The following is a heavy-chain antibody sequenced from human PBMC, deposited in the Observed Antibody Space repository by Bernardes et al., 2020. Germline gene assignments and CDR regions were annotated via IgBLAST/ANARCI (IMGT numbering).Heavy chain of an antibody. CDR2: ITGSAAST. Sequence: GSLRPSCAASGFTFSSYAMSWVRQVPGKGLEWVSAITGSAASTDYADSVRGRFTISRDNSKNTLYLQMSSLRAEDTAVYYCAKRQLISSGYFDCWGQGTLVTVSS. CDR1: GFTFSSYA. V-gene: IGHV3-23*01. D-gene: IGHD3-22*01. J-gene: IGHJ4*02. CDR3: AKRQLISSGYFDC.